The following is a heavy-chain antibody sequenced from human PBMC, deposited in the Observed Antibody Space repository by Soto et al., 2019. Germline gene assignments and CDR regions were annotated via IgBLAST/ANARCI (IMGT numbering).Heavy chain of an antibody. Sequence: GGSLRLSCVGSGFTFSKNWMHWVRQAPGKGLVWVSRVKGDGSAARYAESVKGRFTISRDNSRNTLFLQMNSLRAEDTALYYCERADADNRGSAAFDISGRGTMVTV. V-gene: IGHV3-74*01. CDR3: ERADADNRGSAAFDI. J-gene: IGHJ3*02. CDR1: GFTFSKNW. CDR2: VKGDGSAA. D-gene: IGHD3-22*01.